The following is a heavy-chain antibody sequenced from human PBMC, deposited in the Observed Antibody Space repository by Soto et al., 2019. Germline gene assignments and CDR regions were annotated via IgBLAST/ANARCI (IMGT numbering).Heavy chain of an antibody. J-gene: IGHJ4*02. V-gene: IGHV1-69*13. Sequence: GASVKVSCKASGGTFKSYAISWVRQAPGQGLEWMGGIIPIFGTANYAQKFQGRVTITADESTSTAYMELSSLRSEDTAVYYCARASNEGPGIAVEQTYGYWGQGTLVTVSS. D-gene: IGHD6-19*01. CDR2: IIPIFGTA. CDR1: GGTFKSYA. CDR3: ARASNEGPGIAVEQTYGY.